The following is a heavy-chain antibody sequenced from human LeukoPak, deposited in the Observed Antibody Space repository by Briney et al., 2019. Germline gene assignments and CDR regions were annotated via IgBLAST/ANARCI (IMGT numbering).Heavy chain of an antibody. Sequence: SETLSLTCTVSGGSISSSSYYWGWIRQPPGKGLEWIGNSYYSGSTYYNPSLKSRVTISVDTSKNQFSLKLTSLTAADTAVYYCARGVDSGYPDYWGQGTLVTVSS. CDR2: SYYSGST. J-gene: IGHJ4*02. CDR3: ARGVDSGYPDY. D-gene: IGHD3-22*01. V-gene: IGHV4-39*07. CDR1: GGSISSSSYY.